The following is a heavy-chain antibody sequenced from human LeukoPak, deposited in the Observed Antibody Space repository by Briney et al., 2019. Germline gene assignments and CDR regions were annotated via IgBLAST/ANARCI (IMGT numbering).Heavy chain of an antibody. CDR2: ISGSGHDI. V-gene: IGHV3-48*03. CDR3: TRDPRHFDS. D-gene: IGHD6-6*01. CDR1: GFTFSSYE. Sequence: GGSLRLSCAASGFTFSSYEMNWVRQAPGKGLEWVAYISGSGHDINYSDFVKGRFTISRDNAKNSLYLQMSSLRVEDTAVYYCTRDPRHFDSCGQGTLVTVSS. J-gene: IGHJ5*01.